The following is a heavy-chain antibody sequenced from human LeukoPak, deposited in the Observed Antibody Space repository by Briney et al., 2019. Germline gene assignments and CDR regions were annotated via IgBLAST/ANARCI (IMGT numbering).Heavy chain of an antibody. J-gene: IGHJ5*02. CDR2: ISYDGSNK. V-gene: IGHV3-30*03. D-gene: IGHD2-21*01. CDR1: GFTFSSYG. CDR3: ARGRRSLVVIGDWLHP. Sequence: GGTLRLSCAASGFTFSSYGMHGVRRAPGTGLEGGAVISYDGSNKYYADSVKGRFTISRDNSKNTVYLQMGRLRPEDMAVYYCARGRRSLVVIGDWLHPWGQGPLVTVSS.